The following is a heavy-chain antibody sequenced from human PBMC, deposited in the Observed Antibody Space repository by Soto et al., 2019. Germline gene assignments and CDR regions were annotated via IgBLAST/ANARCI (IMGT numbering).Heavy chain of an antibody. CDR2: MYYSGST. Sequence: PSETLSLTCTVSGGSVSSGRYYWSWIRQPPGKGLEWIGYMYYSGSTNYHPSLKSRFTISLDTSKNQFSLKLSSVTAADTAVYFCARTRDFWSGNDAFDIWGQGTMVTVSS. CDR3: ARTRDFWSGNDAFDI. CDR1: GGSVSSGRYY. V-gene: IGHV4-61*01. J-gene: IGHJ3*02. D-gene: IGHD3-3*01.